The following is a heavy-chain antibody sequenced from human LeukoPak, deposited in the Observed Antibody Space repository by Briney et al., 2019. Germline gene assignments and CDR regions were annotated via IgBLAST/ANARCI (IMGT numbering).Heavy chain of an antibody. V-gene: IGHV4-34*01. Sequence: SETLSLTCAVYGGSFRVYYWSCIRHPPQKGLEWSGEINHRGSTNYNPPLKSRVTISVDTSKNQFYLKLSCVTAADTAVYYCARIHATYYDFWSGYYNYYYYMDVWGKGTTVTVSS. CDR3: ARIHATYYDFWSGYYNYYYYMDV. CDR2: INHRGST. J-gene: IGHJ6*03. D-gene: IGHD3-3*01. CDR1: GGSFRVYY.